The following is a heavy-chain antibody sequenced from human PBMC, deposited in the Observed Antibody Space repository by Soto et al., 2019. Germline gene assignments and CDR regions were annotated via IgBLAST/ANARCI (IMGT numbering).Heavy chain of an antibody. J-gene: IGHJ6*02. CDR3: ARDLREYGIDV. V-gene: IGHV3-7*03. CDR1: GFTFSSYW. Sequence: GGSLRLSCAASGFTFSSYWMSWVRQAPGKGLEWVANIKQDGSEKYYVDSVKGRFTISRDNSKNTLSLQMNSLRGEDTAVYYCARDLREYGIDVWGQGTTVTVSS. CDR2: IKQDGSEK.